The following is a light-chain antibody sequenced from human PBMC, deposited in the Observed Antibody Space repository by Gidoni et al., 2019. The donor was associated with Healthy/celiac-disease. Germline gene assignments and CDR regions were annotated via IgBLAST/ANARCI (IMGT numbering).Light chain of an antibody. CDR2: WAS. J-gene: IGKJ4*01. CDR3: QQYYSPPST. Sequence: DIVMTQSPDSLAVSLGERATINCKSSQSVLYSSNNKNYLAWYQQKPGQPPKLLIYWASTRESGVLDRFSGSGSGTDFTLTISSLQAEDVAVYYCQQYYSPPSTFXGXTKVEIK. CDR1: QSVLYSSNNKNY. V-gene: IGKV4-1*01.